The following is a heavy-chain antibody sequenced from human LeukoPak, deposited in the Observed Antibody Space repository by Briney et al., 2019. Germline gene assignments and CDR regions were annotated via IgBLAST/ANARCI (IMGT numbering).Heavy chain of an antibody. CDR3: ARAGGDCSGGSCYLHWYFDL. V-gene: IGHV4-59*01. D-gene: IGHD2-15*01. CDR1: GGSISSYY. Sequence: SETLSLTCTVSGGSISSYYWSWIRQPPGKGLEWIGYIYYSGSTNYNPSLKSRVTISLDTSKNQFSLKLSSVTAADTAVYYCARAGGDCSGGSCYLHWYFDLWGRGTLVTVSS. CDR2: IYYSGST. J-gene: IGHJ2*01.